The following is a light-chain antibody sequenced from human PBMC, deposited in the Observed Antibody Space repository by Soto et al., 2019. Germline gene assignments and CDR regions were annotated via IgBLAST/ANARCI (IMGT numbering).Light chain of an antibody. V-gene: IGKV1-39*01. CDR3: QQSYSRPRG. J-gene: IGKJ1*01. Sequence: DIQMTQSPSSLSASVGDRVTITCRASQSIRRSLNWYQQKPGKAPNLLIYTVFSLESGVPSRFSGSGSGADFTLTITNLQPEDFATYFCQQSYSRPRGFGQGTKVDIK. CDR2: TVF. CDR1: QSIRRS.